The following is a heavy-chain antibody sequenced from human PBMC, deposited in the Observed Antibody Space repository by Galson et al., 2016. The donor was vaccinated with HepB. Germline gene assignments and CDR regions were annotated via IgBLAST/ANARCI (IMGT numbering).Heavy chain of an antibody. CDR1: GVSISTSSYY. J-gene: IGHJ4*02. D-gene: IGHD2-21*02. V-gene: IGHV4-39*01. Sequence: SETLSLTCTVSGVSISTSSYYWGWIRQPPGKGLEWIASLYYGGGTHYNPSLKSRITISVDMSKNQVSLNLTSVTAADTAVDYCAKPNSGALAEWGGDCYPYCIGFWGQGTLVTVSS. CDR2: LYYGGGT. CDR3: AKPNSGALAEWGGDCYPYCIGF.